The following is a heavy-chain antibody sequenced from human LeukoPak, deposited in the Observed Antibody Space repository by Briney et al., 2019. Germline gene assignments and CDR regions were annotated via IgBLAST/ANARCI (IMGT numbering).Heavy chain of an antibody. V-gene: IGHV3-53*01. CDR3: AAYGQDAFDV. CDR1: GFTVGSIY. Sequence: GGSLRLSCAASGFTVGSIYMNWVRQAPGKGLEWVSVIYSGGNTYYADSVKGRFTISRDNSKNTVYLQMNSLRAEDTAVYYCAAYGQDAFDVWGQGTMVTVSS. D-gene: IGHD4-17*01. J-gene: IGHJ3*01. CDR2: IYSGGNT.